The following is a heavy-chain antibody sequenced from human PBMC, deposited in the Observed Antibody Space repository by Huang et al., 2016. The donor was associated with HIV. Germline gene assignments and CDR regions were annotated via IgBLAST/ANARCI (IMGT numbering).Heavy chain of an antibody. Sequence: QVQLVQSRAEVKKPGASVKVSCKVSESTLTELSIHWVRQPPGKGLEWMGVFVPEIGETIYAQKFQGRVTMTEDTSTETVFMELSGLRPEDTAVYYCATGFDVFFDFWGQGTLVTVSS. CDR3: ATGFDVFFDF. D-gene: IGHD3-9*01. V-gene: IGHV1-24*01. CDR2: FVPEIGET. J-gene: IGHJ4*02. CDR1: ESTLTELS.